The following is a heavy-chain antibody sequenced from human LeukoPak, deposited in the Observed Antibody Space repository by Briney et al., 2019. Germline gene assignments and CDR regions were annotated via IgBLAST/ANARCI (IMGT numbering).Heavy chain of an antibody. CDR1: GFTFSSYS. D-gene: IGHD3-22*01. J-gene: IGHJ3*02. CDR2: ISSSSSTI. CDR3: ARRYYDSSGNAFDI. Sequence: PGGSLRLSCAASGFTFSSYSMNWVRQAPGKGLEWVSYISSSSSTIYYADSVKGRFTISRDNAKNSLYLQMNSLRAEDTAVYYCARRYYDSSGNAFDIWGQGTMVTVSS. V-gene: IGHV3-48*04.